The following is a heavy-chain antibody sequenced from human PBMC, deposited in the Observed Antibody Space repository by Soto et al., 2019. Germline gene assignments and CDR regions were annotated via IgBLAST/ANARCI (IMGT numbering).Heavy chain of an antibody. D-gene: IGHD2-21*02. J-gene: IGHJ4*02. V-gene: IGHV1-3*05. CDR1: GYTFTSYA. Sequence: QVQLVQSGAEEKKPGASVKVSCKASGYTFTSYAMHWVRQAPGQRLEWMGWINAGNGNTKYSQKFQGTVTITRDTSASTAHMELSSLRSEDTAVYYCAREDLAYCGGDCPKGYWGQGTLVTVSS. CDR2: INAGNGNT. CDR3: AREDLAYCGGDCPKGY.